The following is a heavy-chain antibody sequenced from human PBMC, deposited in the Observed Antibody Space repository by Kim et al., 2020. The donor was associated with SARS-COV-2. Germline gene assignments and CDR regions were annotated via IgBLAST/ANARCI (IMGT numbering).Heavy chain of an antibody. CDR1: GFTVSSNY. CDR3: ARGGVLTGYYRDDAFDI. CDR2: IYSGGST. V-gene: IGHV3-66*01. D-gene: IGHD3-9*01. Sequence: GGSLRLSCAASGFTVSSNYMSWVRQAPGKGLEWVSVIYSGGSTYYADSVKGRFTISRDNSKNTLYLQMNSLRAEDTAVYYCARGGVLTGYYRDDAFDIWGQGTMVTVSS. J-gene: IGHJ3*02.